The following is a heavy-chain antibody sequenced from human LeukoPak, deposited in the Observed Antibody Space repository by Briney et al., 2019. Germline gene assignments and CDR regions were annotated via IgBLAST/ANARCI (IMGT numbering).Heavy chain of an antibody. Sequence: PSETLSLTCTVSGGSIRSTSYYWGWIRQPPGKGLEWIGSIYYSGSTYYNPSLKSRVTISVDTSKNQFSLKLSSVTAADTAVYYCARDTFSTYYYDSSGYSHFDYWGQGTLVTVSS. CDR1: GGSIRSTSYY. CDR3: ARDTFSTYYYDSSGYSHFDY. CDR2: IYYSGST. J-gene: IGHJ4*02. V-gene: IGHV4-39*02. D-gene: IGHD3-22*01.